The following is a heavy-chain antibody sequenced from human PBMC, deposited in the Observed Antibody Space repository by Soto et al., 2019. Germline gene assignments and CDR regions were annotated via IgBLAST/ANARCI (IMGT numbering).Heavy chain of an antibody. D-gene: IGHD4-17*01. CDR3: ARGDGDYTMDV. J-gene: IGHJ6*02. V-gene: IGHV3-74*01. CDR1: GFTFSTYW. Sequence: EVQLVESGGGLVQPGGSLRLSCAASGFTFSTYWLHWVRQTPGKGLVCVSRINSDGSSTNYADSVKGRFTIFRDNAKNTRYLQMNSLRAEDTAVYYCARGDGDYTMDVWGQGTKVTVSS. CDR2: INSDGSST.